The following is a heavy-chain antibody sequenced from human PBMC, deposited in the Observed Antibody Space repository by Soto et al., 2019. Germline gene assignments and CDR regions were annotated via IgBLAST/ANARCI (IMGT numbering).Heavy chain of an antibody. J-gene: IGHJ4*02. Sequence: QVQLVESGGGLVKPGGSLRLSCADSGFTLSDFYMSWIRQAPGKGLEWVSYISSSGNTIYYADSVKGRFTISRDNAKISLYLQMNSLRAEDTAVYYCARNGGSYAYFDYWGQGTLVTVSS. CDR2: ISSSGNTI. V-gene: IGHV3-11*01. D-gene: IGHD1-26*01. CDR3: ARNGGSYAYFDY. CDR1: GFTLSDFY.